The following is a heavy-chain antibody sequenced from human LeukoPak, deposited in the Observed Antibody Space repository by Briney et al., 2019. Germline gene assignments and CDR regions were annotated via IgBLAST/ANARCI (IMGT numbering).Heavy chain of an antibody. Sequence: SETLSLTCAVYGGSFSGYYWSWIRQPPGKGLEWIGEINHSGSTNYNPSLKSRVTISVDTSKNQFSLKLSSMTAADTAVYYCARRTIFGVVMIQYYFDYWGQGTLVTVSS. D-gene: IGHD3-3*01. CDR2: INHSGST. CDR3: ARRTIFGVVMIQYYFDY. CDR1: GGSFSGYY. J-gene: IGHJ4*02. V-gene: IGHV4-34*01.